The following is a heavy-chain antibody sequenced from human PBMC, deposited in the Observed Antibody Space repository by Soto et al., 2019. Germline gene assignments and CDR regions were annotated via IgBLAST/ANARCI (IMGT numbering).Heavy chain of an antibody. D-gene: IGHD6-6*01. CDR2: IDWDDDK. V-gene: IGHV2-70*01. CDR3: ARSRGGSSSEHYYYYGMDV. J-gene: IGHJ6*02. Sequence: SGPTLVNPTQTLTLTCTFSGFSLSTSGMCVSWIRRPPGKALEWLALIDWDDDKYYSTSLKTRLTISKDTSKNQVVLTMTNMDPVDTATYYCARSRGGSSSEHYYYYGMDVWGQGTTVTVSS. CDR1: GFSLSTSGMC.